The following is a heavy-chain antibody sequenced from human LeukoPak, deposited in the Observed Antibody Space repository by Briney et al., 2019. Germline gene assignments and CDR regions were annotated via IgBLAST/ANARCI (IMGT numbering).Heavy chain of an antibody. D-gene: IGHD2-2*01. CDR2: FEPEDGER. V-gene: IGHV1-24*01. CDR1: GYTLTELS. CDR3: VTLGGGVPIAIVDY. Sequence: SVTVSCKVSGYTLTELSLHWVRQAAGKGLEWMGGFEPEDGERVYAQTCQGRVATTEDTSTDTAYMELSSLTSEDPAVYYCVTLGGGVPIAIVDYWGQGTLVTVSS. J-gene: IGHJ4*02.